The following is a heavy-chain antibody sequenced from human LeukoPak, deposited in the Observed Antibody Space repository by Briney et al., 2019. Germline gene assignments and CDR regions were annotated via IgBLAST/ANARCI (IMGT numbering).Heavy chain of an antibody. CDR1: GFTSSSYA. J-gene: IGHJ4*02. Sequence: GGSLRLSCAASGFTSSSYAMHWVRQPPGKGLEWVAVTSDDGSSNYYVDSVKGRFTVSRDNSKNTLYLQMNSLRTGDTAVYYCARGRESKSSSWYINYWGQGTLVTVSS. V-gene: IGHV3-30-3*01. CDR3: ARGRESKSSSWYINY. CDR2: TSDDGSSN. D-gene: IGHD6-13*01.